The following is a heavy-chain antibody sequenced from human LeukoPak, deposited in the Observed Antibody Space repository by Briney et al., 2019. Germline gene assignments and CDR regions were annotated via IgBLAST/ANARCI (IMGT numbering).Heavy chain of an antibody. V-gene: IGHV4-34*01. Sequence: PSETLSLTCAVYGGSFSGYYWSWIRQPPGKGLEWIGEINHSGSTNYNPSLKSRVTISVDTSKNQFSLKLSSVTAADTAVYYCANGGSYYEFWSGYRYFDYWGQGTLVTVSS. D-gene: IGHD3-3*01. CDR1: GGSFSGYY. J-gene: IGHJ4*02. CDR3: ANGGSYYEFWSGYRYFDY. CDR2: INHSGST.